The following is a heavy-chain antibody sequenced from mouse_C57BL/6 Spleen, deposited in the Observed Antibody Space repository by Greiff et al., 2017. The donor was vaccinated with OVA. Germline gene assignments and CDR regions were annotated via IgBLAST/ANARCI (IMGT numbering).Heavy chain of an antibody. V-gene: IGHV1-69*01. D-gene: IGHD2-12*01. CDR3: ALLYPTGDY. J-gene: IGHJ2*01. CDR1: GYTFTSYW. CDR2: IDPSDSYT. Sequence: QVQLQQSGAELVMPGASVKLSCKASGYTFTSYWMHWVKQRPGQGLEWIGEIDPSDSYTNYNQKFKGKSTLTVEKSSSTAYMQLSSLTSEDSACYYYALLYPTGDYWGQGTTLTVSS.